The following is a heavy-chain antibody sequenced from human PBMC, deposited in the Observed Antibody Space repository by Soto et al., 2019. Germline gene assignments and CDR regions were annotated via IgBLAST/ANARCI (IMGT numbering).Heavy chain of an antibody. CDR3: ARDRRRNYYDNGMDV. Sequence: SVKVSCKASGGTFSSYAISWVRQAPGQGLEWKGGIIPIFGTANYAQKFQGRVTITADESTSTAYMELSSLRSEDTAVYYCARDRRRNYYDNGMDVWGQGTTVTVSS. CDR2: IIPIFGTA. V-gene: IGHV1-69*13. J-gene: IGHJ6*02. CDR1: GGTFSSYA. D-gene: IGHD3-22*01.